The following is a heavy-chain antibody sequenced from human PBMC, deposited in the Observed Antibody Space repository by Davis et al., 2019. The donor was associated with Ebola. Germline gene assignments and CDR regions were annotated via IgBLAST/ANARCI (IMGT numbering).Heavy chain of an antibody. J-gene: IGHJ6*02. CDR2: TYYTSKWHN. CDR3: VRGWGRSGLDV. CDR1: GDSVFGKNGA. D-gene: IGHD1-26*01. V-gene: IGHV6-1*01. Sequence: HSQTLSLTCAISGDSVFGKNGAWNWIRQSPSRGLEWLGRTYYTSKWHNDYGESVKSRITFNPDTSKNQFSLQLDSVTPEDTAVYYCVRGWGRSGLDVWGQGTTVTVSS.